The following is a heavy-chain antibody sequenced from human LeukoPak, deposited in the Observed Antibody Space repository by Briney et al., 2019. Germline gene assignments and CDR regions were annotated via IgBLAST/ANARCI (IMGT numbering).Heavy chain of an antibody. D-gene: IGHD2-2*01. CDR3: ARGLAVVVPAADAFDI. Sequence: SETLSLTCTVSGGSISSGGYYWSWIRQHPGKGLEWVGYIYYSGSTYYNPSLKSRVTISVDTSKNQFSLKLSSVTAADTAVYYRARGLAVVVPAADAFDIWGQGTMVTVSS. V-gene: IGHV4-31*03. J-gene: IGHJ3*02. CDR1: GGSISSGGYY. CDR2: IYYSGST.